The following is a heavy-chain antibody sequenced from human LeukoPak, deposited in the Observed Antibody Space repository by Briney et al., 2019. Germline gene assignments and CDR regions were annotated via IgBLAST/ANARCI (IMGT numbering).Heavy chain of an antibody. J-gene: IGHJ2*01. CDR1: GFTFSSYG. V-gene: IGHV3-30*02. Sequence: GGSLRLSCAASGFTFSSYGMHWVRQAPGKGLEWVAFIRYDGSNKYYADSVKGRFTISRDNAKNSLYLQMNSLRAEDTALYYCAKDIAVAGMTFWYFDLWGRGTLVTVSS. D-gene: IGHD6-19*01. CDR2: IRYDGSNK. CDR3: AKDIAVAGMTFWYFDL.